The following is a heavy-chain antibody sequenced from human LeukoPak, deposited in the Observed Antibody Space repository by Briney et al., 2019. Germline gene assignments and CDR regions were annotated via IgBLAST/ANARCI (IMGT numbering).Heavy chain of an antibody. D-gene: IGHD6-13*01. CDR1: GFTFYDYA. J-gene: IGHJ4*02. V-gene: IGHV3-9*01. Sequence: PGGSLRLSCAASGFTFYDYAIHWVRQAPGKGLEWVSGISWNSGSIGYADSVKGRFAISRDNAKNSLYLQMNSLRAEDTALYYCAKDKGLSIAAAGFDYWGQGTLVTVSS. CDR3: AKDKGLSIAAAGFDY. CDR2: ISWNSGSI.